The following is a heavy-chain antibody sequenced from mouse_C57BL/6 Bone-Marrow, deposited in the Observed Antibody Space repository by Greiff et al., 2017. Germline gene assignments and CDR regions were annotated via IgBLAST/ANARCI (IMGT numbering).Heavy chain of an antibody. CDR3: TRGGEHSSSGYKNYFDY. CDR1: GYTFTDYE. CDR2: IDPETGGT. J-gene: IGHJ2*01. V-gene: IGHV1-15*01. D-gene: IGHD3-2*02. Sequence: QVQLQQSGAELVRPGASVTLSCKASGYTFTDYEMHWVKQTPVHGLEWIGAIDPETGGTAYNQKFKGKAILTADKSSSTAYMELRSLTSEDSAVYYCTRGGEHSSSGYKNYFDYWGQGTTLTVSS.